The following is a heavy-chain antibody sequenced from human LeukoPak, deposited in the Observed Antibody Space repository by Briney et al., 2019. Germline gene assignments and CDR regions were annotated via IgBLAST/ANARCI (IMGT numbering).Heavy chain of an antibody. Sequence: GGSLGLSCAASGFTFSTYGMHWVRQAPGKGLEWVAFIRYDGNNKYYADSVKGRFTISRDNSKNTLYLQMNSLRAEDTAVYYCGKVYYDFWSGPSLGAFDIRGQGTILTVSS. CDR3: GKVYYDFWSGPSLGAFDI. V-gene: IGHV3-30*02. D-gene: IGHD3-3*01. CDR2: IRYDGNNK. CDR1: GFTFSTYG. J-gene: IGHJ3*02.